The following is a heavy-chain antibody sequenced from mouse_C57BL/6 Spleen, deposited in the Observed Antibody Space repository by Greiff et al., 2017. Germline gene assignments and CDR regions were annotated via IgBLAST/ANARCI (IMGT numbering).Heavy chain of an antibody. CDR1: GYTFTDYY. CDR3: ARDYVYYAMDY. Sequence: VQLQQSGPELVKPGASVKISCKASGYTFTDYYMNWVKQSHGKSLEWIGDINPNNGGTSYNQKFKGKATLTVDKSSSTAYMELRSLTSEDSAVYYCARDYVYYAMDYWGQGTSVTVSS. D-gene: IGHD2-4*01. V-gene: IGHV1-26*01. J-gene: IGHJ4*01. CDR2: INPNNGGT.